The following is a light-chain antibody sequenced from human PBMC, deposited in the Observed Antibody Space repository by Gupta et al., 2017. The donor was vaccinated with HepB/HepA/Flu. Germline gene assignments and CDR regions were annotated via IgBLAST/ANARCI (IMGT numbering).Light chain of an antibody. CDR3: QQYGASPLT. Sequence: IVLTQSPGTLSLSPGARASLSCRASQIVSNFLAWYQQKPGQAPRLLINRASNRAPGIPARFSGSGSGTDFTLTISRLEPEDFAVYYCQQYGASPLTFGGGTKVEIK. J-gene: IGKJ4*01. CDR1: QIVSNF. CDR2: RAS. V-gene: IGKV3-20*01.